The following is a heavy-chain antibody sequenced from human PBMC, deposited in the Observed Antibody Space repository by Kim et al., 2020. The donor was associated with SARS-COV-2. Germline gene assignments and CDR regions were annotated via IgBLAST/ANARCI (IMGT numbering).Heavy chain of an antibody. V-gene: IGHV3-30*18. CDR3: AKCGSTSCYPPRSAIDY. D-gene: IGHD2-2*01. J-gene: IGHJ4*02. CDR2: ISYDGSNK. Sequence: GGSLRLSCAASGFTFSSYGMHWVRQAPGKGLEWVAVISYDGSNKYYADSVKGRFTISRDNSKNTLYLQMNSLRAEDTAVYYCAKCGSTSCYPPRSAIDYWGQGTLVTVSS. CDR1: GFTFSSYG.